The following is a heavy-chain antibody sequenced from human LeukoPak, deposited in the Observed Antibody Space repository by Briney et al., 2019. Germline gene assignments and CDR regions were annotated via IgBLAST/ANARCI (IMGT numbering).Heavy chain of an antibody. J-gene: IGHJ3*02. D-gene: IGHD3-10*01. Sequence: ASVKVSCKVSGYTLTELSMHWVRQAPGKGLEWMGGFDPEDGETIYAQKFQGRVTMTEDTSTDTAYMELSSLRSEDTAVYYCATALITMVRGVRRLGASDIWGQGTMVTVSS. CDR3: ATALITMVRGVRRLGASDI. CDR2: FDPEDGET. V-gene: IGHV1-24*01. CDR1: GYTLTELS.